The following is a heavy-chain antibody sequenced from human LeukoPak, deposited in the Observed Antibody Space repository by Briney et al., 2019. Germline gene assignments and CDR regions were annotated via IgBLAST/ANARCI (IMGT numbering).Heavy chain of an antibody. CDR3: ARVGTSCPLCDYYYYYMDV. CDR1: GGTFSSYA. V-gene: IGHV1-69*13. J-gene: IGHJ6*03. CDR2: IIPIFGTA. D-gene: IGHD2-2*01. Sequence: ASVKVSCKASGGTFSSYAISWVRQAPGQGLERMGGIIPIFGTANYAQKFQGRVTITADESTSTAYMELSSLRSEDTAVYYCARVGTSCPLCDYYYYYMDVWGKGTTVTVSS.